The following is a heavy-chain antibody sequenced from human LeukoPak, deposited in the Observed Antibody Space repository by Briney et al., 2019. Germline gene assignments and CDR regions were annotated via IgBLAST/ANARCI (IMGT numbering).Heavy chain of an antibody. CDR2: IYYSGST. J-gene: IGHJ4*02. CDR3: ARVRSSGLDY. D-gene: IGHD6-25*01. CDR1: GGSIGSYY. Sequence: SETLSLTCTVSGGSIGSYYWSWIRQPPGKGLEWIGYIYYSGSTNYNPSLKSRVTISVDTSKNQFSLKLSSVTAADTAVYYCARVRSSGLDYWGQGTLVTVSS. V-gene: IGHV4-59*01.